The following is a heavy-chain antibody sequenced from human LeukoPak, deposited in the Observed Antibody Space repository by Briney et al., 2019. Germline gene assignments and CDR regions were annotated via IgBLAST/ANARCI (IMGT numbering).Heavy chain of an antibody. Sequence: ASVKVSCKASGYTFTGYYMQWVRQAPGQGLEWMGWINPNSGGTNYAQKFQGRVTMTRDTSISTAYMELSRLRSDDTAVYYCARIRHYYDSSGAFDIWGQGTMVTVSS. CDR1: GYTFTGYY. J-gene: IGHJ3*02. D-gene: IGHD3-22*01. CDR3: ARIRHYYDSSGAFDI. CDR2: INPNSGGT. V-gene: IGHV1-2*02.